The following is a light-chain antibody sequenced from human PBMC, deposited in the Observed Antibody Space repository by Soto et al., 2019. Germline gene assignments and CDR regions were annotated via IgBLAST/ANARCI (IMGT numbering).Light chain of an antibody. CDR1: QGVLYSSNNKNY. CDR3: QQYYSTPQT. Sequence: DIVMTQSPDSLAVSLGERATIDCKTSQGVLYSSNNKNYLAWYQQKPGQPPKLLIYWASTRESGVPDRFSGSGSGTDFTLTISSLQAEDVAVYYCQQYYSTPQTFGQGTKVDSK. CDR2: WAS. J-gene: IGKJ1*01. V-gene: IGKV4-1*01.